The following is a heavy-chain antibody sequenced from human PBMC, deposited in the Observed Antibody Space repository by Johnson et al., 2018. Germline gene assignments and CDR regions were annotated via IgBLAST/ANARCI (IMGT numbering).Heavy chain of an antibody. V-gene: IGHV3-33*01. Sequence: HVQLVQSGGGVVQPGRSLRLSCAASGFTFSSYGMHWVRQAPGKGLEWVAVIWYDGSNKYYADSVKGRFTIYRDNSKNTLYLQMNSLRDEDTAVYYCARETETGDALDSGGQGTMVTVSS. CDR1: GFTFSSYG. J-gene: IGHJ3*02. CDR3: ARETETGDALDS. CDR2: IWYDGSNK. D-gene: IGHD1/OR15-1a*01.